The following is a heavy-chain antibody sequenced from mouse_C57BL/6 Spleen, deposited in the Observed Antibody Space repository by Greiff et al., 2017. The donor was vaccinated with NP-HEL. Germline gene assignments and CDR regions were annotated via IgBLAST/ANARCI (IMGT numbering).Heavy chain of an antibody. CDR3: TITTVVAGAMDY. CDR1: GYTFTDYE. V-gene: IGHV1-15*01. D-gene: IGHD1-1*01. J-gene: IGHJ4*01. Sequence: QVQLQQSGAELVRPGASVTLSCKASGYTFTDYEMHWVKQTPVHGLEWIGAIDPETGGTAYNQKFKGKAILTADKSSSTAYMELRSLTSEDSAVYYCTITTVVAGAMDYWGQGTSVTVSS. CDR2: IDPETGGT.